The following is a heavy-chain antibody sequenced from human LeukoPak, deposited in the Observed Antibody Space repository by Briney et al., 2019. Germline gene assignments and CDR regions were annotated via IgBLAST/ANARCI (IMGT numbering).Heavy chain of an antibody. J-gene: IGHJ4*02. D-gene: IGHD1-26*01. Sequence: PGGSLRLSCAASGFTFSSYEMNWVRQAPGKGLEWVSYISSSGSTIYYADSVKGRFTISRDNSKNTLYLQMNSLRAEDTAVYYCAKGGSVGATRYFDCWGQGTLVTVSS. CDR3: AKGGSVGATRYFDC. CDR1: GFTFSSYE. V-gene: IGHV3-48*03. CDR2: ISSSGSTI.